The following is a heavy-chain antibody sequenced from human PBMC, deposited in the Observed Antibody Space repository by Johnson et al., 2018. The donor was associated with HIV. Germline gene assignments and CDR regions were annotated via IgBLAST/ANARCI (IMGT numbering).Heavy chain of an antibody. CDR3: ATIAAHGAAFDI. CDR1: GFTFSRYV. D-gene: IGHD6-25*01. Sequence: VQLVESGGGVVQPGRSLRLSCSVPGFTFSRYVMHWVRQAPGTGLEWFSGINWTGGNTGYADTVQGRFTISRDNAKNSLYLQMNSLRAEDTAAYYCATIAAHGAAFDIWGQGTMVTVSS. J-gene: IGHJ3*02. V-gene: IGHV3-20*04. CDR2: INWTGGNT.